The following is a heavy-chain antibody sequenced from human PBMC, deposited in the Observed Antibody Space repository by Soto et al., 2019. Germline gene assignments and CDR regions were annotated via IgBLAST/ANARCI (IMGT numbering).Heavy chain of an antibody. J-gene: IGHJ6*02. CDR3: ARGHVLMVYARDYYYGMDV. D-gene: IGHD2-8*01. Sequence: GGSLRLSCAASGFTFSSYAMSWVRQAPGKGLEWVSAISGSGGSTYYADSVKGRFTISRDNSKNTLYLQMNSLRAEDTAVYYCARGHVLMVYARDYYYGMDVWGQGTTVTVSS. CDR1: GFTFSSYA. V-gene: IGHV3-23*01. CDR2: ISGSGGST.